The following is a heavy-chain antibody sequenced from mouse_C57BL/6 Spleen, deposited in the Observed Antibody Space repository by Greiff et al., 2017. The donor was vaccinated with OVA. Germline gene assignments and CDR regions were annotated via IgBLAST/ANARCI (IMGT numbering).Heavy chain of an antibody. J-gene: IGHJ2*01. V-gene: IGHV5-4*01. CDR1: GFTFSSYA. Sequence: EVKLVESGGGLVKPGGSLKLSCAASGFTFSSYAMSWVRQTPEKRLEWVATISDGGSYTYYPDNVKGRFTISRDKAKNNLYLQMSHLKSEDTAMYYCAREHYYGSSQDYFDDWGQGTTLTVSS. CDR2: ISDGGSYT. D-gene: IGHD1-1*01. CDR3: AREHYYGSSQDYFDD.